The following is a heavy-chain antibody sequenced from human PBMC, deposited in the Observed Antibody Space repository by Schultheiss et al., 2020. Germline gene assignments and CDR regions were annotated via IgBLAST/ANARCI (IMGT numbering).Heavy chain of an antibody. CDR1: GYSISSNYY. D-gene: IGHD4-11*01. V-gene: IGHV4-38-2*02. J-gene: IGHJ4*02. CDR3: VRAHSNCADY. Sequence: SETLSLTCTVSGYSISSNYYWGWMRQPPGKGLDWIGSIFHSGSTYYNPSLRSRVTISVDTSKNQLSLRLSSVTAVDTAVYYCVRAHSNCADYWGQGTLVTVAS. CDR2: IFHSGST.